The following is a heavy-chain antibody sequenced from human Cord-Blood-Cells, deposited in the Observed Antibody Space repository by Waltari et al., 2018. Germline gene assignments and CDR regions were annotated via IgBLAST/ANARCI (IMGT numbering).Heavy chain of an antibody. V-gene: IGHV2-5*02. J-gene: IGHJ3*02. Sequence: QITLKESGPTLVKPTQTLTLTCTFSGFSLSTSGVGVGWIRQPPGKALEWLALIYWDDDKRYSPTLKSRLTIAKDTSKNQGVLTMTNMDPVDTATYYCAHTGRCWSGYYDAFDIWGQGTMVTVSS. CDR2: IYWDDDK. CDR1: GFSLSTSGVG. D-gene: IGHD3-3*01. CDR3: AHTGRCWSGYYDAFDI.